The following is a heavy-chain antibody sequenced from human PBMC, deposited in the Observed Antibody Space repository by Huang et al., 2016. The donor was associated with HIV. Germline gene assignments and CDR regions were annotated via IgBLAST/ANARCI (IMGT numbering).Heavy chain of an antibody. CDR1: GFSFSTYG. Sequence: VQLVESGGGVVQPGRSLRLACAASGFSFSTYGLHVVRQAPGMGLEWVAVISYDGSNKYYARSVKGRFTISRDTSENKVYLQMNSLRHDDTAVYYCAKDGADEEWDIDYWGQGTLITVSS. D-gene: IGHD1-26*01. J-gene: IGHJ4*02. CDR3: AKDGADEEWDIDY. V-gene: IGHV3-30*18. CDR2: ISYDGSNK.